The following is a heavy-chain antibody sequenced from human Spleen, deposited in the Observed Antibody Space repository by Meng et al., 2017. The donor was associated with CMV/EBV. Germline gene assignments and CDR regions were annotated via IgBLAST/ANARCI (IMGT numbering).Heavy chain of an antibody. CDR3: AREPGRGAFDV. Sequence: GESLKISCAVSGINLNTYWMHWVRQVPGKGLVWLSRIYSDGITTRYADSVKGRFTISRDNTKNTLYLQLNGLRADDTAVYYCAREPGRGAFDVWGQGTVVTV. CDR2: IYSDGITT. J-gene: IGHJ3*01. V-gene: IGHV3-74*01. CDR1: GINLNTYW. D-gene: IGHD3-10*01.